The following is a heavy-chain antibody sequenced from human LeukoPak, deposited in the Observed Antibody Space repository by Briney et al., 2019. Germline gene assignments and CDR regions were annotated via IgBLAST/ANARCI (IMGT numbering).Heavy chain of an antibody. CDR3: ARATAMVPLAY. V-gene: IGHV4-4*07. J-gene: IGHJ4*02. CDR1: PGSTISNY. CDR2: IYTSGST. D-gene: IGHD5-18*01. Sequence: SGTPSLSSTVSPGSTISNYTSWSAHPARERVKWIGRIYTSGSTNYKPSLQSRVTISVEKSKYQLSLKLSSVTAADTAGYYCARATAMVPLAYWGQGPLVTVSS.